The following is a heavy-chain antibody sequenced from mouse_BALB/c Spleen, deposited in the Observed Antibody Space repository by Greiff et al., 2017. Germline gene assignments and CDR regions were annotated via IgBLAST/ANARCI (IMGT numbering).Heavy chain of an antibody. J-gene: IGHJ2*01. Sequence: EVKLMESGGGLVKPGGSLKLSCAASGFAFSSYDMSWVRQTPEKRLEWVAYISSGGGSTYYPDTVKGRFTISRDNAKNTLYLQMSSLKSEDTAMYYCARQETVGGYFDYWGQGTTLTVSS. CDR2: ISSGGGST. D-gene: IGHD1-1*01. CDR3: ARQETVGGYFDY. CDR1: GFAFSSYD. V-gene: IGHV5-12-1*01.